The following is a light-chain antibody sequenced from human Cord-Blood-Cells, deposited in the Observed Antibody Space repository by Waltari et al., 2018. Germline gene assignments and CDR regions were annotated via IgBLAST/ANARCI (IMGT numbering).Light chain of an antibody. CDR2: AAS. J-gene: IGKJ4*01. V-gene: IGKV1-39*01. CDR1: QSISSY. Sequence: DIQMTQSPSSLSASVGDRVTIICRASQSISSYLNWYQQKPGKAPKLLIYAASSLQSGVPSRFSGSGSGTDFTLTISSLQPEDFATYYCQQSYSTPQVTFGGGTKVEIK. CDR3: QQSYSTPQVT.